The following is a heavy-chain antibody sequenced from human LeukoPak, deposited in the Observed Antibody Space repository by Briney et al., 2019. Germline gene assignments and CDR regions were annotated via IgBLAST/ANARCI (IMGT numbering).Heavy chain of an antibody. CDR3: ARVLVVPAAMRDYYYYYGMDV. CDR2: IYYSGST. CDR1: GGSISSYS. V-gene: IGHV4-59*01. D-gene: IGHD2-2*01. Sequence: PSETLSLTCTVSGGSISSYSWSWIRQPPGKGLDWIGYIYYSGSTNYNPSLKSRVTISVDTSKNQFSLKLSSVTAADTAVYYCARVLVVPAAMRDYYYYYGMDVWGQGTTVTVSS. J-gene: IGHJ6*02.